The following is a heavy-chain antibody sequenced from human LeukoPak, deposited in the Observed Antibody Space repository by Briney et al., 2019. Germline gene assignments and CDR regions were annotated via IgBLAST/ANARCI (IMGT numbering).Heavy chain of an antibody. CDR2: TYSNGRT. D-gene: IGHD3-10*01. J-gene: IGHJ4*02. V-gene: IGHV3-53*01. CDR3: AKAPKAGNYYGSGSVDS. CDR1: GFTVSSNY. Sequence: GGSLRLSCAASGFTVSSNYMSWVRQAPGKGLEWVSVTYSNGRTYYADSVKGRFTISRDNSKNTLYLQMNSLRAEDTAVYYCAKAPKAGNYYGSGSVDSWGQGTLVTVSS.